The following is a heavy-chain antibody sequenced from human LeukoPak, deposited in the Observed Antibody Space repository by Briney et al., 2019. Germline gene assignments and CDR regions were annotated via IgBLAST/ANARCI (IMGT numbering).Heavy chain of an antibody. J-gene: IGHJ5*02. CDR2: IRYDGNDK. D-gene: IGHD3-10*01. V-gene: IGHV3-30*02. Sequence: GGSLRLSCEASGFTFSTYWMSWVRQAPGKGLEWVAFIRYDGNDKFYAESVKGRFTISRDTSRNTLYLQMNSLRLEDTAVYYCAKDLMRDRWFGESWGQGTLVTVSS. CDR3: AKDLMRDRWFGES. CDR1: GFTFSTYW.